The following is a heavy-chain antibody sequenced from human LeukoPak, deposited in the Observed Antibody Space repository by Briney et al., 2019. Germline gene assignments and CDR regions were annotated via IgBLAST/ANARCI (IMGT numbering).Heavy chain of an antibody. Sequence: SETLSLTCTVSGGSISSYYWSWIRQPPGKGLEWIGYIYYSGSTNYNPSLKSRVTISVDTSKNQFSLTLSSVTAADTAVYYCARGHYYDSSGYYYYYYGMDVWGQGTTVTVSS. CDR1: GGSISSYY. CDR3: ARGHYYDSSGYYYYYYGMDV. J-gene: IGHJ6*02. D-gene: IGHD3-22*01. CDR2: IYYSGST. V-gene: IGHV4-59*08.